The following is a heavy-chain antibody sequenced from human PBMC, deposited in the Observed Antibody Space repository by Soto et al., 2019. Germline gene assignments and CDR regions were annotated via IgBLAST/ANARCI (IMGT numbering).Heavy chain of an antibody. Sequence: RGESLKISCKGSGYSFCSYWIGWVRHMPGKGLEWMGIIYPGDSDTRYSPSFQGQVTISADKSITTAYLQWSSLEASDTAMYYCARHPRYCSGSSCSPIPDYWGQGTLVTVSS. J-gene: IGHJ4*02. CDR1: GYSFCSYW. CDR2: IYPGDSDT. V-gene: IGHV5-51*01. D-gene: IGHD2-15*01. CDR3: ARHPRYCSGSSCSPIPDY.